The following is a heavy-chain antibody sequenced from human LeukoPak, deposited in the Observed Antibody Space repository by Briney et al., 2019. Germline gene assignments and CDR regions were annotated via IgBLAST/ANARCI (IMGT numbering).Heavy chain of an antibody. D-gene: IGHD6-13*01. CDR2: ISYDGSNK. Sequence: GRSLRLSCAASGFTFSSYGMHWVRQAPGKGLEWVAVISYDGSNKYYADSVKGRFTISRDNSKNTLYLQMNSLRAEDTAVYYCAKDPGGIAAAGLTGYFQHWGQGTLVTVSS. CDR1: GFTFSSYG. CDR3: AKDPGGIAAAGLTGYFQH. J-gene: IGHJ1*01. V-gene: IGHV3-30*18.